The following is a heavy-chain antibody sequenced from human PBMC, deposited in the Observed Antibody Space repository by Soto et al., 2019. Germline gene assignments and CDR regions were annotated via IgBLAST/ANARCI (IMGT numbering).Heavy chain of an antibody. CDR3: AKDPWYSGYDGTDY. D-gene: IGHD5-12*01. V-gene: IGHV3-9*01. J-gene: IGHJ4*02. Sequence: GGSLRLSCAASGFTFDDYAMHWVRQAPGKGLEWVSGISWNSGSIGYADSVKGRFTISRDNSKNTLYLQMNSLRAEDTAVYYCAKDPWYSGYDGTDYWGQGTLVIV. CDR2: ISWNSGSI. CDR1: GFTFDDYA.